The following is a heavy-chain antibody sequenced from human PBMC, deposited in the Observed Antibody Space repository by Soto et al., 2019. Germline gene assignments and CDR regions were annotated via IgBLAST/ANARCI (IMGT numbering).Heavy chain of an antibody. Sequence: ASVKVSCKASGYTFTGYYMHWVRQAPGQGLEWMGIINPSGGSTSYAQKFQGRVTMTRDTSTSTVYMELSSLRSEDTAVYYCARALYNYYGMDVWGQGTTVTVSS. J-gene: IGHJ6*02. CDR1: GYTFTGYY. CDR3: ARALYNYYGMDV. D-gene: IGHD3-10*01. CDR2: INPSGGST. V-gene: IGHV1-46*01.